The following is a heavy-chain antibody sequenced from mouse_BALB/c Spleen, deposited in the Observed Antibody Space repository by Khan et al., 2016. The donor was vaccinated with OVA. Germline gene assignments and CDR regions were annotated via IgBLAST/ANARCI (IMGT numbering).Heavy chain of an antibody. CDR3: TRLAYYYDSEGFAY. J-gene: IGHJ3*01. CDR1: GFTFSTYG. V-gene: IGHV5-6*01. D-gene: IGHD1-1*01. Sequence: EVQLQESGGDLVKPRGSLKLSCAASGFTFSTYGMSWVRQTPDKRLEWVATVSTGGSYTYYPDSVKGRFTISRDNAKNTLYLQMSGLKSEDTAMFYCTRLAYYYDSEGFAYWGQGTLVTVSA. CDR2: VSTGGSYT.